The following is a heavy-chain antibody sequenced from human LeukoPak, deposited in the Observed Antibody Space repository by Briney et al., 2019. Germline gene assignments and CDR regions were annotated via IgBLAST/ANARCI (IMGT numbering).Heavy chain of an antibody. D-gene: IGHD3-10*01. CDR2: INWNGGST. CDR3: ARNSYGSGSYYNPMDV. Sequence: RPGGSLRLSCAASGFTFDDYGMSWVRQAPGKGLEWVSGINWNGGSTGYADSVKGRFTISRDNAKNSLYLQMNSLRAVDTALYYCARNSYGSGSYYNPMDVWGKGTTVTVSS. CDR1: GFTFDDYG. J-gene: IGHJ6*03. V-gene: IGHV3-20*04.